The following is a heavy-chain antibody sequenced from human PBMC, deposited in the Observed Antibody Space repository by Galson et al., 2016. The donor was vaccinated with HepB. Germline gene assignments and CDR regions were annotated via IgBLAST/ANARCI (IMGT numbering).Heavy chain of an antibody. CDR2: DSMDGRRK. Sequence: SLRLSCAASGFTFSNYGMHWVRQAPGKGLEWVAADSMDGRRKFYADSVKGRFTISRDNSNSMLFLQMSSLRADDKAVYYCARRHEYCPPVGCSVDYWGQGTLVSVSS. CDR3: ARRHEYCPPVGCSVDY. CDR1: GFTFSNYG. V-gene: IGHV3-30*03. J-gene: IGHJ4*02. D-gene: IGHD2/OR15-2a*01.